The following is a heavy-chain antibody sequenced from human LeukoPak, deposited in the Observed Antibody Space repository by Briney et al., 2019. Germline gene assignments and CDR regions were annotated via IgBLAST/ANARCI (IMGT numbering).Heavy chain of an antibody. CDR2: ISGSGGST. CDR1: GFTFSSYA. V-gene: IGHV3-23*01. Sequence: PGGSLRLSCAASGFTFSSYAMSWVRQAPGKGLEWVSAISGSGGSTYYADSVKGRFTISRDNSKNTLYLQMNSLRAEDTAVYYCARECGGDCSLDPVSYFDYWGQGTLVTVSS. D-gene: IGHD2-21*02. CDR3: ARECGGDCSLDPVSYFDY. J-gene: IGHJ4*02.